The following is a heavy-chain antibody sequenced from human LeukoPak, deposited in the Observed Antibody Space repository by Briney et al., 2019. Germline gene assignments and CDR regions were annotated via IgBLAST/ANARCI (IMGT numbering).Heavy chain of an antibody. D-gene: IGHD1-7*01. CDR1: GYSFTSYW. V-gene: IGHV5-51*01. CDR3: ARHTGTHYYYYGMDV. J-gene: IGHJ6*02. CDR2: IYPGDSDT. Sequence: GESLKISCKGSGYSFTSYWIGWVRQMPGKGLEWMGIIYPGDSDTRYSPSFQGQVTISADKSISTAYLQWSSLKASDIAMYYCARHTGTHYYYYGMDVWGQGTTVTVSS.